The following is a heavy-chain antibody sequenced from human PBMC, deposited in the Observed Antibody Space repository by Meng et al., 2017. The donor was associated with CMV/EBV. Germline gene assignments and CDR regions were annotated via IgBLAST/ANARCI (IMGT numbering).Heavy chain of an antibody. CDR2: IYPGDSDT. V-gene: IGHV5-51*01. J-gene: IGHJ6*02. CDR3: ARHVHSSSPSLYYYYYGMDV. Sequence: TSYWIGWVRQMPGKGLEWMGIIYPGDSDTRYSPSFQGQVTISADKSISTAYLQWSSLKASDTAMYYCARHVHSSSPSLYYYYYGMDVWGQGTMVTVSS. CDR1: TSYW. D-gene: IGHD6-6*01.